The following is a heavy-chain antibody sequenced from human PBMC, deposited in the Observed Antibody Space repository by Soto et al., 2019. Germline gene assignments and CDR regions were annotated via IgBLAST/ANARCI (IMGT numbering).Heavy chain of an antibody. CDR2: IHSDGSST. CDR1: GFTFSYYW. Sequence: EVQLVESGGGLVRPGGSLRLSCAASGFTFSYYWMHWVRQAPGKGLVWVSRIHSDGSSTTYADFVKGRSISSRDNARNTVDLQMTSVRVEDAAVYYCASGARGAFDLWGQGTVVTVSS. V-gene: IGHV3-74*01. D-gene: IGHD1-26*01. CDR3: ASGARGAFDL. J-gene: IGHJ3*01.